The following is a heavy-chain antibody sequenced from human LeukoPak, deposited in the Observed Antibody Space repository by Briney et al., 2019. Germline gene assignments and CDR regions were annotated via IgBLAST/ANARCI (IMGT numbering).Heavy chain of an antibody. CDR1: GGSISSYY. V-gene: IGHV4-4*07. CDR2: IYTSGST. CDR3: ARVPPVTHYYGSGKDYYMDV. Sequence: SETLSLTCTVSGGSISSYYWSWIRQPAGKGLEWIGRIYTSGSTNYNPSLKSRVTMSVDTSKNQFSLKLSSVTAADTAVYYCARVPPVTHYYGSGKDYYMDVWGKGTTVTVSS. D-gene: IGHD3-10*01. J-gene: IGHJ6*03.